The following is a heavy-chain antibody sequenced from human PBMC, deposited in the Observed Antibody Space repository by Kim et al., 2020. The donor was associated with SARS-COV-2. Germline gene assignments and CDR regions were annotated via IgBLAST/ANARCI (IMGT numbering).Heavy chain of an antibody. CDR3: TRHGGGTAVPNSFDP. V-gene: IGHV3-73*01. D-gene: IGHD1-1*01. Sequence: GGSLRLSCAASGFAFSGSSMHWVRQASGKGLEWVGRIRSKADNYATSYAASVKGRFTVSRDDSKNTAYLQMDSLKVEDTAVYYCTRHGGGTAVPNSFDPWGQGTLVTVSS. CDR2: IRSKADNYAT. J-gene: IGHJ5*02. CDR1: GFAFSGSS.